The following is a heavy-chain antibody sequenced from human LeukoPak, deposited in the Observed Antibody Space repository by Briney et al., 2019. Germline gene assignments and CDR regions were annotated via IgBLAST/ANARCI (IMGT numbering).Heavy chain of an antibody. D-gene: IGHD1-26*01. CDR2: IYSGGST. Sequence: GGSLRLSCAASGFTVSSNYMSWVRQAPGKGLEWVSVIYSGGSTYYADSVKGRFTISRDNSKNTLYLQMNSLRAEDTAVYYCATQSIVGATPLGYWGQGTLVTVSS. CDR1: GFTVSSNY. CDR3: ATQSIVGATPLGY. J-gene: IGHJ4*02. V-gene: IGHV3-53*01.